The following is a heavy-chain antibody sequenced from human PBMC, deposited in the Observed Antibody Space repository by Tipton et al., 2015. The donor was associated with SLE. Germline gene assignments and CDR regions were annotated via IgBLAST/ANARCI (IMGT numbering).Heavy chain of an antibody. V-gene: IGHV4-39*07. J-gene: IGHJ3*02. CDR1: GGSISSYY. D-gene: IGHD3-16*02. Sequence: TLSLTCTVSGGSISSYYWGWIRQPPGKGLEWIGSIYYSGSTYYNPSLKSRVTISVDTSKNQFSLKLSSVSAADTAVYYCASSPYDYVWGSYRLDAFDIWGQGTMVTVSS. CDR2: IYYSGST. CDR3: ASSPYDYVWGSYRLDAFDI.